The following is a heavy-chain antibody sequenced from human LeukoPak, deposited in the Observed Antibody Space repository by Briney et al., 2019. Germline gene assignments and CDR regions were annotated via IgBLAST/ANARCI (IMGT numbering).Heavy chain of an antibody. CDR3: AKGSYYDSSGSFYFDY. Sequence: GGSLRLSCAASGFTFSSYAMSWVRQAPGKGLEWVSGISGSGDNTYYADSVKGRFTISRDNSKNTLYVQVNSLGTKDTAAYYCAKGSYYDSSGSFYFDYWGQGTLVTASS. J-gene: IGHJ4*02. CDR1: GFTFSSYA. CDR2: ISGSGDNT. D-gene: IGHD3-22*01. V-gene: IGHV3-23*01.